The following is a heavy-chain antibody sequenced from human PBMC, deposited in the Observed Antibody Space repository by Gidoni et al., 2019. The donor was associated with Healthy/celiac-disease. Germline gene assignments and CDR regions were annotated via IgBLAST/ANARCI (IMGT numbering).Heavy chain of an antibody. V-gene: IGHV1-3*01. CDR1: GYTFTSYA. J-gene: IGHJ5*02. Sequence: QVQLVQSGAEVKKPAASVKVYCKASGYTFTSYARHWVRQDPGQRLEWMGWINAGNGNTKYSQKFQGRVTITRDTSAGTAYMELSSLRSEDTAVYYCARADLGYPPGWLVRGNWFDPWGQGTLVTVSS. D-gene: IGHD6-19*01. CDR3: ARADLGYPPGWLVRGNWFDP. CDR2: INAGNGNT.